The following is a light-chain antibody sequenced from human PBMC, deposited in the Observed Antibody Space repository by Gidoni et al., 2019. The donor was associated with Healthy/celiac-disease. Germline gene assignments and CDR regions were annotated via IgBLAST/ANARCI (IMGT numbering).Light chain of an antibody. J-gene: IGKJ1*01. CDR3: QQSYSTPWT. CDR2: AAS. V-gene: IGKV1-39*01. Sequence: DIQMTQSPSSLSASVGDRVTITCRASQSISSYLNWYQQKPGNAPKLLIYAASSLQSGVPSRFSGSGSGTDFTLTISSLQPEDFATYYCQQSYSTPWTFGQGTKVENK. CDR1: QSISSY.